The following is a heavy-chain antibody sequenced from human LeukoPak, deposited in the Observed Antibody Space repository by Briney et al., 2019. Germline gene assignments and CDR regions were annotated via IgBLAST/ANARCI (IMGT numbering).Heavy chain of an antibody. D-gene: IGHD1-26*01. CDR2: INPNSGGT. Sequence: GASLRVSCKASGYTFTAYYMNWVRQAPGQGLEWMGWINPNSGGTNYAQKFQGRVTMTRDTSISTAYMELSRLRSDDTAVYYCAGEGIVGTGGAFDIWGQGTMVTVSS. J-gene: IGHJ3*02. CDR3: AGEGIVGTGGAFDI. CDR1: GYTFTAYY. V-gene: IGHV1-2*02.